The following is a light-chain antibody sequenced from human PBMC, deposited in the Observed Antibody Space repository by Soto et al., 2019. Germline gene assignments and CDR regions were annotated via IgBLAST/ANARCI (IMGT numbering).Light chain of an antibody. CDR2: HAS. Sequence: EIVLTQSPGTLSLSPGERATLSCRASQTVGRDYLAWYQQKPGQAPRLLIYHASNRATGIPDRFSGSGSGTDFTLTISRLEPEDFAVYYCQQYDSSPLTFGGGAKVEI. CDR3: QQYDSSPLT. V-gene: IGKV3-20*01. CDR1: QTVGRDY. J-gene: IGKJ4*01.